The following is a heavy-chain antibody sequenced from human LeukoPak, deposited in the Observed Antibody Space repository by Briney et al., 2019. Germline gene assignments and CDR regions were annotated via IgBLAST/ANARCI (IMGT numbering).Heavy chain of an antibody. CDR2: ISSSGSTI. CDR3: AKALIITYYDFWSGPAGDV. V-gene: IGHV3-11*01. J-gene: IGHJ6*04. Sequence: GGSLRLSCAASGFTFSDYYMSWIRQAPGKGLEWVSYISSSGSTIYYADSVKGRFTISRDNAKNSLYLQMNSLRAEDTAVYYCAKALIITYYDFWSGPAGDVWGKGTTVTVSS. D-gene: IGHD3-3*01. CDR1: GFTFSDYY.